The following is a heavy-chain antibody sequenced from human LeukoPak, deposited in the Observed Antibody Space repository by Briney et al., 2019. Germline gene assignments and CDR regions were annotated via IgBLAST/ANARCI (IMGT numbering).Heavy chain of an antibody. D-gene: IGHD3-3*01. Sequence: GSLRLSCAASGFTFSSYWMSWVRQPPGKGLEWIGEINHSGSTNYNPSLKSRVTISVDTSKNQFSLKLSSVTAADTAVYYCARAGYYDFWSGYLDAFDIWGQGTMVTVSS. J-gene: IGHJ3*02. CDR2: INHSGST. CDR1: GFTFSSYW. CDR3: ARAGYYDFWSGYLDAFDI. V-gene: IGHV4-34*01.